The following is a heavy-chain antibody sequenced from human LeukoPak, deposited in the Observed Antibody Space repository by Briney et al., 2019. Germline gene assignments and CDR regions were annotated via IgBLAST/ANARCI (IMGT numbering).Heavy chain of an antibody. D-gene: IGHD1-26*01. J-gene: IGHJ5*02. CDR2: IFYTGSS. CDR1: GDSITGYY. V-gene: IGHV4-59*08. CDR3: ARHPRWEMRGWFDP. Sequence: SETLSLTCTVSGDSITGYYWSWIRQPPGRGLEWIGYIFYTGSSNYNAPLKSRVTMSIDTSKSQFSLKLSSVTAADTAVYYCARHPRWEMRGWFDPWGQGILVTISS.